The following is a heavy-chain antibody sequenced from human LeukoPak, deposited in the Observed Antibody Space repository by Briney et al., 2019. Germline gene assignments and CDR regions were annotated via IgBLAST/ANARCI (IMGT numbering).Heavy chain of an antibody. CDR2: ISYDGSNK. CDR3: AKEVGATNDY. Sequence: GGSLRLSCAASGFTFSSYGMHWVRQAPGKGLEWVAVISYDGSNKYYADSVKGRFTISRDNSKNTLYLQMNSLRAEDTAVYYRAKEVGATNDYWGQGTLVTVSS. J-gene: IGHJ4*02. V-gene: IGHV3-30*18. D-gene: IGHD1-26*01. CDR1: GFTFSSYG.